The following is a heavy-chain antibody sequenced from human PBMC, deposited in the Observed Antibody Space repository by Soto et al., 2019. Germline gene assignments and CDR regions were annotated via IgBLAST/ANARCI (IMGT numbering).Heavy chain of an antibody. CDR2: ISGSGGST. Sequence: EVQLLESGGGLVQPGGSLRLSCAASGFTFSSYAMSWVRQAPGKGLEWVSAISGSGGSTYYADSVKGRFTISRDNSKNTLYVQMNSLRAEDTAVYYCAKDPQRYSSGLSSAFDIWGQGTMVTVSS. D-gene: IGHD6-19*01. CDR3: AKDPQRYSSGLSSAFDI. V-gene: IGHV3-23*01. CDR1: GFTFSSYA. J-gene: IGHJ3*02.